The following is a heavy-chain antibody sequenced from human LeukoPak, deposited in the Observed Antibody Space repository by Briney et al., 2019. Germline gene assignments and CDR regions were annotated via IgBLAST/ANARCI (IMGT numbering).Heavy chain of an antibody. CDR3: ARVGRQWLVDAYWFDP. V-gene: IGHV4-59*01. CDR2: IYYSGST. J-gene: IGHJ5*02. CDR1: GGSISSYY. D-gene: IGHD6-19*01. Sequence: KPSETLSLTCTVSGGSISSYYWSWIRQPPGKGLEWIGYIYYSGSTSYNPSLKSRVTISVDTSKNQFSLKLSSVTAADTAVYYCARVGRQWLVDAYWFDPWGQGTLVTVSS.